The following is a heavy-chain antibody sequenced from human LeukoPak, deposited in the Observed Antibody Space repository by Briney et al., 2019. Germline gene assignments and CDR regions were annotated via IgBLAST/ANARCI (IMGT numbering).Heavy chain of an antibody. V-gene: IGHV4-30-4*08. Sequence: SETLSLTCTVSGGSISSSSYYWGWIRQPPGKGLEWIGYIYYSGSTYYNPSLKSRVTISVDTSKNQFSLKLSSVTAADTAVYYCARRGFGELLDPNFDYWGQGTLVTVSS. CDR1: GGSISSSSYY. D-gene: IGHD3-10*01. J-gene: IGHJ4*02. CDR2: IYYSGST. CDR3: ARRGFGELLDPNFDY.